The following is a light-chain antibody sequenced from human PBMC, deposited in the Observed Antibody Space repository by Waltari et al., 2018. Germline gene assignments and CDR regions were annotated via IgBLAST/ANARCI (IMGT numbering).Light chain of an antibody. CDR1: QDISSY. J-gene: IGKJ1*01. CDR2: AAS. Sequence: DIQMTQSPSSLSASVGDTVTIPCRASQDISSYLNWFQQKPGKAPKLLIYAASSLESGVPSRFSGSGSGTEFTLTISSLQPEDFAAYYCLQHHSYPRTFGQGTKVEI. CDR3: LQHHSYPRT. V-gene: IGKV1-17*01.